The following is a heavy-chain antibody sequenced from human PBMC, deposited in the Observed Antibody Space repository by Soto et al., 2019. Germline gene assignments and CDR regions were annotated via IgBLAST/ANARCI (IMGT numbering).Heavy chain of an antibody. CDR2: IYYSGST. Sequence: SETLSVTCTVSGGSISSSSYYWGWIRQPPGKGLEWIGSIYYSGSTYYNPSLKSRVTISVDTSKNQFSLKLSSVTAADTVVYYCASRRYYYYYYMDVWGKGTTVTVSS. J-gene: IGHJ6*03. V-gene: IGHV4-39*01. D-gene: IGHD5-12*01. CDR1: GGSISSSSYY. CDR3: ASRRYYYYYYMDV.